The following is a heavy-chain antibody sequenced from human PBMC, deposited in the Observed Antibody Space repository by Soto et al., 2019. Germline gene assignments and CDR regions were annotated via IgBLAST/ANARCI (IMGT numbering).Heavy chain of an antibody. D-gene: IGHD3-16*01. V-gene: IGHV1-69*13. CDR1: GGPFSSYA. J-gene: IGHJ6*02. CDR2: IIPIFGTA. CDR3: ARGWSGPWWGRRTQAAASHYYCYCMRG. Sequence: ASVKVSCKASGGPFSSYAISWVRPAQGQGLGWMGGIIPIFGTANYAQKFQGRVTITADESTSTAYMELSSLRSEDTAVYYCARGWSGPWWGRRTQAAASHYYCYCMRGWGQGSTVTAAS.